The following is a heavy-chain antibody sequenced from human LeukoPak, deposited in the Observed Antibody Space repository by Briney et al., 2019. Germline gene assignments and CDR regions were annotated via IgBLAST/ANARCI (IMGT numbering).Heavy chain of an antibody. D-gene: IGHD6-13*01. CDR3: ARDPRSHPGIAAAAPIDS. V-gene: IGHV3-30*02. J-gene: IGHJ4*02. Sequence: PGGSLKLSCAASGFTFSSYGMHWVRQAPGKGLEWVAFIRYDGSNKYYADSVKGRFTISRDNSKNTLYLQMNSLRAEDTAVYYCARDPRSHPGIAAAAPIDSWGQGTLVTVSS. CDR2: IRYDGSNK. CDR1: GFTFSSYG.